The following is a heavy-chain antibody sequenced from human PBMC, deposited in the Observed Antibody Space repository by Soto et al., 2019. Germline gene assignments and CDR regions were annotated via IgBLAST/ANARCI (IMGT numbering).Heavy chain of an antibody. V-gene: IGHV4-34*01. J-gene: IGHJ4*02. CDR1: GGSISSYY. CDR2: INHSGST. D-gene: IGHD2-8*02. CDR3: ARDKITGLFDY. Sequence: SATLSLTCTVSGGSISSYYWSWIRQPPGTGLEWIGEINHSGSTNYNPSLKSRVTISVDTSKNQFSLKLTSVTAADTAVYYCARDKITGLFDYWGQGTLVTVSS.